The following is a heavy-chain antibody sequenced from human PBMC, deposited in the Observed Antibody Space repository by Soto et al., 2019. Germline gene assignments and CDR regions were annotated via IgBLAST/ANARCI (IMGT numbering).Heavy chain of an antibody. CDR1: GYSFTSYW. J-gene: IGHJ6*02. V-gene: IGHV5-10-1*01. CDR2: IDPSDSYT. CDR3: ARQAQAHYYYYYYGMDV. Sequence: GESLKISCKGSGYSFTSYWISWVLQMPGKGLEWMGRIDPSDSYTNYSPSFQGHVTISADKSISTAYLQWSSLKASDTAMYYCARQAQAHYYYYYYGMDVWGQGTTVTVSS.